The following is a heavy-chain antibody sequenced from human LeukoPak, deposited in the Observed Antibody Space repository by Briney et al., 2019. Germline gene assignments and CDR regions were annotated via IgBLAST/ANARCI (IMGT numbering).Heavy chain of an antibody. CDR2: INESGDT. CDR3: ARVVGIAVIPGATEDNYFDT. J-gene: IGHJ4*02. V-gene: IGHV4-34*01. CDR1: GGSFSSHF. D-gene: IGHD2-2*01. Sequence: SETLSLTCGVTGGSFSSHFWAWIRQSPAKGLEWIGEINESGDTDYNPSLNSRAKISTDTSRGHFSLTLTSVSAADTAIYYCARVVGIAVIPGATEDNYFDTWAREPWSPSPQ.